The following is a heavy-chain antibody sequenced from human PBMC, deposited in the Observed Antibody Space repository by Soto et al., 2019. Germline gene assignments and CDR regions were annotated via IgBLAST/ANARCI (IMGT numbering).Heavy chain of an antibody. V-gene: IGHV3-30*18. CDR2: ISYDGSNK. Sequence: GGSLRLSCAASGFTFSSYGMHWVRQAPGKGLEWVAVISYDGSNKYYADSVKGRFTISRDNSKNTLYLQMNSLRAEDTAVYYCAKADSSGNYYGMDVWGQGTTGTVS. D-gene: IGHD6-19*01. CDR3: AKADSSGNYYGMDV. J-gene: IGHJ6*02. CDR1: GFTFSSYG.